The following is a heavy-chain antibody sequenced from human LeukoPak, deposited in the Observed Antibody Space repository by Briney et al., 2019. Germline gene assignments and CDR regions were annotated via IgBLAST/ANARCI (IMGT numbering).Heavy chain of an antibody. D-gene: IGHD2-2*01. CDR2: FAGSDTTK. V-gene: IGHV3-48*03. Sequence: PGGSLRLSCAESRFDSFAYVMNWVRQAPGKGLEWVAYFAGSDTTKYYADSVRGRFTISRDNAKNSLYLQMNSLRAEDTALYDCTTHGSQLNYWGQGTLVTVSS. CDR1: RFDSFAYV. CDR3: TTHGSQLNY. J-gene: IGHJ4*02.